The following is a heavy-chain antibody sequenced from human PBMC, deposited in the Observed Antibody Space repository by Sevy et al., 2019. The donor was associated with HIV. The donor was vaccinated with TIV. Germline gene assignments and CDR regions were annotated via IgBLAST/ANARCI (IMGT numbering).Heavy chain of an antibody. D-gene: IGHD3-16*02. Sequence: GGSLRLSCAASGFTFSSYAMHWVRQAPGKGLEWVAVISYDGSNKYYADSVKGRFTISRDNSKNTLYRQMNSLRAEDTAVYYCAREGRLGELSRYFDYWGQGTLVTVSS. CDR2: ISYDGSNK. CDR3: AREGRLGELSRYFDY. V-gene: IGHV3-30-3*01. CDR1: GFTFSSYA. J-gene: IGHJ4*02.